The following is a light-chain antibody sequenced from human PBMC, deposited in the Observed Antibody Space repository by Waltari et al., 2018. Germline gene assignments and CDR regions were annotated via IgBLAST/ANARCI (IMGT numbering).Light chain of an antibody. Sequence: DIQMTQSPFSLSASVGARVTIPCQASQDISSYLTWYQQKPGKAPKLLTYDASNLETGIPARFSGSGSGTDFTFTISSLQPEDIATYYCQQYDNRPLTFGGGTKVEIK. CDR2: DAS. CDR1: QDISSY. J-gene: IGKJ4*01. CDR3: QQYDNRPLT. V-gene: IGKV1-33*01.